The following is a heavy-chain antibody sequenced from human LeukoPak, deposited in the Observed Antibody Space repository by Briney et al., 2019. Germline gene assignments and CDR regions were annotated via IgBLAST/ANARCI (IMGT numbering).Heavy chain of an antibody. CDR1: GYTFTGYY. D-gene: IGHD4-17*01. CDR2: INPNSGGT. V-gene: IGHV1-2*04. CDR3: ARDEGLSGDYAYYFDY. J-gene: IGHJ4*02. Sequence: ASVKVSCKASGYTFTGYYMHWVRQAPGQGLEWMGWINPNSGGTNYAQKFQGWVTMTRDTSISTAYMELSRLRSDDTAVYYCARDEGLSGDYAYYFDYWGQGTLVTVSS.